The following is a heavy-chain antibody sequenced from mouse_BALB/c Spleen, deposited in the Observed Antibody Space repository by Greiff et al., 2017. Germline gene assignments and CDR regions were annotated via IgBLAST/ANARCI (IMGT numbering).Heavy chain of an antibody. V-gene: IGHV1-4*01. J-gene: IGHJ1*01. CDR3: ARYGYDVGYFDV. CDR2: INPSSGYT. D-gene: IGHD2-2*01. Sequence: VRLMESGAELARPGASVKMSCKASGYTFTSYTMHWVKQRPGQGLEWIGYINPSSGYTNYNQKFKDKATLTADKSSSTAYMQLSSLTSEDSAVYYCARYGYDVGYFDVWGAGTTVTVSS. CDR1: GYTFTSYT.